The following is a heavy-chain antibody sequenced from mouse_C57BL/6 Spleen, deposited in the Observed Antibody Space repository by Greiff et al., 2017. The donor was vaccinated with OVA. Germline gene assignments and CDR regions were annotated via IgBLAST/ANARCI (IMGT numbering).Heavy chain of an antibody. V-gene: IGHV14-1*01. CDR1: GFNIKDYS. CDR2: IDPEDGDT. Sequence: VQLQQSGAELVRPGASVKLSCTASGFNIKDYSMHWVKQRPEQGLEWIGRIDPEDGDTEYAPKFQGKATMTADTSSNTAYLQLSSLTSEDTAVYYCTRYGNYYAMDYWGQGTSVTVSS. J-gene: IGHJ4*01. CDR3: TRYGNYYAMDY. D-gene: IGHD2-1*01.